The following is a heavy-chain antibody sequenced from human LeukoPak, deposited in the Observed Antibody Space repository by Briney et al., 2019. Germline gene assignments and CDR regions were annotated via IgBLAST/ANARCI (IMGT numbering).Heavy chain of an antibody. CDR1: GFTFDDYA. Sequence: GRSLRLSCAASGFTFDDYAMHGVRQAPGKGLEWVSGVTWNSGIIVYADSVRGRFTISRDNARNSLFLEMTSLRGDDTALYYCAKGKRSGLVYSAIDYWGQGTLVSVSS. CDR3: AKGKRSGLVYSAIDY. J-gene: IGHJ4*02. V-gene: IGHV3-9*01. D-gene: IGHD3/OR15-3a*01. CDR2: VTWNSGII.